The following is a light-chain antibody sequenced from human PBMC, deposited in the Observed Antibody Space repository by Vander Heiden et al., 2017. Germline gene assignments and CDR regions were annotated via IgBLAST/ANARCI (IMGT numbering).Light chain of an antibody. V-gene: IGLV3-1*01. J-gene: IGLJ2*01. CDR2: QDT. CDR1: KLGDKY. CDR3: QAWDSSTGVV. Sequence: SYELTQPPSVSVSPGQTANITCSGDKLGDKYACWYQQKPGQSPVLVIYQDTNRPSGIPERFSGSNSGNTATLTISETQAMDEADYYCQAWDSSTGVVFGGGTKLTVL.